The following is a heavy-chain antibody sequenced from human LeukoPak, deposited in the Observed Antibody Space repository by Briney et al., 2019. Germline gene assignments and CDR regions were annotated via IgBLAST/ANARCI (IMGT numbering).Heavy chain of an antibody. V-gene: IGHV4-59*01. CDR1: GGSISTYY. D-gene: IGHD4-23*01. CDR2: IYYSGST. CDR3: ATGETRRWYFFDY. Sequence: PSETLSLTCTVSGGSISTYYWSWIRQPPGKGLEWIGYIYYSGSTNYNPSLKSRVNISVDRSKNQFSLKLSSVTAADTAVYYCATGETRRWYFFDYWGQETLVTVSS. J-gene: IGHJ4*02.